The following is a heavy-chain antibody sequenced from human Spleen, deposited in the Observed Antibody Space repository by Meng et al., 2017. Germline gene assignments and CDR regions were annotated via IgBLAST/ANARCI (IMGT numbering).Heavy chain of an antibody. Sequence: GESLNIPRAASGLTFSSYSMNWVRQASGKGLEWVSSISSSSSYIYYADSVKGRFTISRDNAKNSLYLQMNSLSAEDTAVYYCARGGDTGWFGESTYYYYYYGMDVWGQGTTVTVSS. CDR1: GLTFSSYS. D-gene: IGHD3-10*01. V-gene: IGHV3-21*04. CDR3: ARGGDTGWFGESTYYYYYYGMDV. J-gene: IGHJ6*02. CDR2: ISSSSSYI.